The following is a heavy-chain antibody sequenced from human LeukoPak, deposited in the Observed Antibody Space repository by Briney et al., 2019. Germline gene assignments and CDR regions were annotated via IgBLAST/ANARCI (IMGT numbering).Heavy chain of an antibody. CDR3: ARESIAVAGTMSYWFDP. D-gene: IGHD6-19*01. Sequence: GESLRLSCAASGFTFSSYSMNWVRQAPGKGLEYVSAISSNGGSTYYANSVKGRFTISRDNSKNTLYLQMGSLRAEDMAVYYCARESIAVAGTMSYWFDPWGQGTLVTVSS. CDR2: ISSNGGST. CDR1: GFTFSSYS. V-gene: IGHV3-64*01. J-gene: IGHJ5*02.